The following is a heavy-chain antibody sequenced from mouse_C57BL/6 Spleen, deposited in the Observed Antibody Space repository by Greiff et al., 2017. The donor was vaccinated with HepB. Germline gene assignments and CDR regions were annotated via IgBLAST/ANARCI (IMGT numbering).Heavy chain of an antibody. V-gene: IGHV5-9-1*02. CDR1: GFTLSSYA. CDR2: ISSGGDYI. Sequence: EVMLVESGEGLVKPGGSLKLSCAASGFTLSSYAMSWVRQTPEKRLEWVAYISSGGDYIYYADTVKGRFTISRDNARNTLYLQMSSLKSEDTAMYYCTRASSHYGSSYWYFDVWGTGTTVTVSS. J-gene: IGHJ1*03. CDR3: TRASSHYGSSYWYFDV. D-gene: IGHD1-1*01.